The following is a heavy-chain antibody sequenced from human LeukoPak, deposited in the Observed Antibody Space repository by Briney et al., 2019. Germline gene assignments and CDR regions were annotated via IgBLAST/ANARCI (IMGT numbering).Heavy chain of an antibody. D-gene: IGHD5-18*01. Sequence: SETLSLTCAVYGGSFSGYYWSWIRQSPGKGLEWIRYIYYSGSTNYNPSLKSRVTISVDTSKNQFSLKLSSVTAADTAVYYCARGYSYGYDISFNWFDPWGQGTLVTVTS. J-gene: IGHJ5*02. V-gene: IGHV4-59*01. CDR2: IYYSGST. CDR1: GGSFSGYY. CDR3: ARGYSYGYDISFNWFDP.